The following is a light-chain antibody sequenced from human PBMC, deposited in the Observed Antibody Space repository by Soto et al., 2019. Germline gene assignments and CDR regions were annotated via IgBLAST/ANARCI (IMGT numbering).Light chain of an antibody. J-gene: IGLJ1*01. V-gene: IGLV2-14*01. CDR1: SSDIGTYKY. CDR3: GSFSSTTTLFV. Sequence: QSVLTQPASVSGSPGQSITISCTGTSSDIGTYKYVSWYQQHPGKAPKLVIYEVSSRPSGVSNRFSGSKSGNTASLTISGLQAEDEADYFCGSFSSTTTLFVFGGGTKLTVL. CDR2: EVS.